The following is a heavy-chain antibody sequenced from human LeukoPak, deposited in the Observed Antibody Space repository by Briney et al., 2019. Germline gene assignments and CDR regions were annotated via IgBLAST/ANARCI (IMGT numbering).Heavy chain of an antibody. CDR3: ARTNNWNYNEYYYYYGMDV. J-gene: IGHJ6*02. CDR1: GGSFSGYY. D-gene: IGHD1-7*01. V-gene: IGHV4-34*01. Sequence: SETLSLTCAVYGGSFSGYYWSWIRQPPGKGLEWIGEINHSGSTNYNPSLKSRVTISVDTSKNQFSLKLSSVTAADTAVYYCARTNNWNYNEYYYYYGMDVWGQGTTVTVSS. CDR2: INHSGST.